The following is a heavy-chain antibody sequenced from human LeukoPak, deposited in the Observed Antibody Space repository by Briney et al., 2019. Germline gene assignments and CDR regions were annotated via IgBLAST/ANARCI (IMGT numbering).Heavy chain of an antibody. CDR1: GFTFSSYS. V-gene: IGHV3-21*01. Sequence: GGSLRLSCAASGFTFSSYSMNWVRQAPGKGLEWVSSISSSSSYIYYADSVKGRFTISRDNDKNSLYLQMNSLRAEDTAVYYCARDWRAGIAVAGTGPDYWGQGTLVTVSS. D-gene: IGHD6-19*01. CDR3: ARDWRAGIAVAGTGPDY. J-gene: IGHJ4*02. CDR2: ISSSSSYI.